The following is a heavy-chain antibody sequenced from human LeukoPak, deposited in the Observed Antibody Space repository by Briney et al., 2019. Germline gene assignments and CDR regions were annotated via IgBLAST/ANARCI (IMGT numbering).Heavy chain of an antibody. J-gene: IGHJ4*02. Sequence: PGGSLRLSCAASGFTFSTYAMSWVRQAPGKGLEWVSSISGRGNNTYYADSLKGRFTISRDNSKNTLHLQMNSLRVEDTAIYYCARAYSSSWYDYWGQGTLVIVSS. D-gene: IGHD6-13*01. CDR2: ISGRGNNT. CDR1: GFTFSTYA. V-gene: IGHV3-23*01. CDR3: ARAYSSSWYDY.